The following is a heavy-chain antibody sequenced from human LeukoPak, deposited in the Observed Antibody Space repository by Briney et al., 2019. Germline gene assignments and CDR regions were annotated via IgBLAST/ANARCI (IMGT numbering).Heavy chain of an antibody. V-gene: IGHV3-21*01. CDR1: GFTFSSYS. D-gene: IGHD3-22*01. J-gene: IGHJ5*02. CDR3: AGRDSYYYDSSGYYSWFDP. Sequence: PGGSLRLSCAASGFTFSSYSMNWVRQAPGKGLEWVSSISSSSSYIYYADSVKGRFTISRDNAKNSLYLQMNSLRAEDTAVYYCAGRDSYYYDSSGYYSWFDPWGQGTLVTVSS. CDR2: ISSSSSYI.